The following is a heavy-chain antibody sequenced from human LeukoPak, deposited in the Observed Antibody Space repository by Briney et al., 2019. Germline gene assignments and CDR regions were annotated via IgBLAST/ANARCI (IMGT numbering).Heavy chain of an antibody. CDR3: ARPSQETEGGWFDP. CDR2: IIPILGIA. Sequence: ASVKVSCKASGYTFTSYGISWVRQAPGQGLEWMGRIIPILGIANYAQKFQGRVTITADKSTSTAYMELSSLRSEDTAVYYCARPSQETEGGWFDPWGQGTLVTVSS. V-gene: IGHV1-69*04. D-gene: IGHD1-1*01. J-gene: IGHJ5*02. CDR1: GYTFTSYG.